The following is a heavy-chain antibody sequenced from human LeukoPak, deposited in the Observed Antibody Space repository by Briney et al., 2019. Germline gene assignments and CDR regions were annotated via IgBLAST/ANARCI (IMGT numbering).Heavy chain of an antibody. Sequence: ASVRVSCKASGYPFSAHFLNWVRQAPGQGLEWMGNIDTTTGNPRYAQDFTGRFVFSLDTSVSTAYLQITSLKADDTAAYYCVRGTPAPGMDYWGQGTQVTVSS. V-gene: IGHV7-4-1*02. CDR2: IDTTTGNP. CDR1: GYPFSAHF. J-gene: IGHJ4*02. CDR3: VRGTPAPGMDY. D-gene: IGHD3-10*01.